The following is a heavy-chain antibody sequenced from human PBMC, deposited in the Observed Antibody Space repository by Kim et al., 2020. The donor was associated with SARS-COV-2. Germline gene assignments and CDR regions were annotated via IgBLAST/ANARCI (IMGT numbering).Heavy chain of an antibody. CDR1: GYTFTSYY. V-gene: IGHV1-46*01. D-gene: IGHD3-9*01. CDR3: ARVQSQRLRYFDWLLSGNAFDI. CDR2: INPSGGST. J-gene: IGHJ3*02. Sequence: ASVKVSCKASGYTFTSYYMHWVRQAPGQGLEWMGIINPSGGSTSYAQKFQGRVTMTRDTSTSTVYMELSSLGSEDTAVYYCARVQSQRLRYFDWLLSGNAFDIWGQGTMVTVSS.